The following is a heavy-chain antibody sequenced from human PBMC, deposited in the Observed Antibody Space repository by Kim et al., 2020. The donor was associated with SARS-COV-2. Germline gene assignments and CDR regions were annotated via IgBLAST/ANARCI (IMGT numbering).Heavy chain of an antibody. CDR1: GFTFDDYA. CDR2: ISWNSGSI. Sequence: GGSLRLSCAASGFTFDDYAMHWVRQAPGKGLEWVSGISWNSGSIGYADSVKGRFTISRDNAKNSLYLQMNSLRAEDTALYYCAKASDGTDYWGQGTLVT. D-gene: IGHD6-6*01. V-gene: IGHV3-9*01. J-gene: IGHJ4*02. CDR3: AKASDGTDY.